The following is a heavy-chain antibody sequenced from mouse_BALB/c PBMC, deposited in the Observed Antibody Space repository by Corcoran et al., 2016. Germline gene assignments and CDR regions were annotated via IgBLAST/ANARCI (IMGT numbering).Heavy chain of an antibody. CDR3: ARSDGSSRFAA. CDR1: GYTFTNYG. Sequence: QIQLVQSGPELKKPGETVKISCKASGYTFTNYGMNWVKQAPGKGLKWMGWINTYTGGPTYADDFEGRFAFSLETSASTAYLQINNLKNEDTATDFCARSDGSSRFAAWGQGTLVTVS. D-gene: IGHD1-1*01. CDR2: INTYTGGP. J-gene: IGHJ3*01. V-gene: IGHV9-3-1*01.